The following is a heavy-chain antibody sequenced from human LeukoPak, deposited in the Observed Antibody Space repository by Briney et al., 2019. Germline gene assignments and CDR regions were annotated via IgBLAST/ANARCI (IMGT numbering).Heavy chain of an antibody. CDR2: IYYSGST. Sequence: LSETQSFTCTVSGGSISSGGYYWSWIRQHPGKGLEWIGYIYYSGSTYYNPSLKSRVTISVDTSKNQFSLKLSSVTAADTAVYYCARESRYSYGLYYYYGMDVWGQGTTVTVSS. J-gene: IGHJ6*02. CDR3: ARESRYSYGLYYYYGMDV. D-gene: IGHD5-18*01. V-gene: IGHV4-31*03. CDR1: GGSISSGGYY.